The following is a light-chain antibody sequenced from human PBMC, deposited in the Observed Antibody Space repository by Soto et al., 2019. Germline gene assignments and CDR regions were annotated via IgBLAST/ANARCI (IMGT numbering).Light chain of an antibody. J-gene: IGKJ5*01. CDR1: QDISVY. CDR3: QKFNTAPLS. Sequence: DIQMTQSPSSLSASVGDRVTITCRASQDISVYVAWYQQKPGKVQKLLIYSASTLQSGVHSRFSGSGSGTDFTLTISRLQPEDVATCFCQKFNTAPLSFGQGTRLA. CDR2: SAS. V-gene: IGKV1-27*01.